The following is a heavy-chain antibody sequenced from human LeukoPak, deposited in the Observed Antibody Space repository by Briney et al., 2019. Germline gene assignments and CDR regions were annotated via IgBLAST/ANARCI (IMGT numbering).Heavy chain of an antibody. J-gene: IGHJ4*02. CDR2: ISGSGGST. V-gene: IGHV3-23*01. D-gene: IGHD6-13*01. CDR1: GFTFSSYA. CDR3: ARNPSSIAAAGLNFDY. Sequence: GGSLRLSCAASGFTFSSYAMSWVRQAPGKGLEWVSAISGSGGSTYYADSVKGRFTISRDNSKNTLYLQMNSLRAEDTAVYYCARNPSSIAAAGLNFDYWGRGTLVTVSS.